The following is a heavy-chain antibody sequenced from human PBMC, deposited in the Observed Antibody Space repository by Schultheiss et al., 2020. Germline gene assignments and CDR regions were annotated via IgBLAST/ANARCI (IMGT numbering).Heavy chain of an antibody. CDR2: ISGSGGST. Sequence: GGSLRLSCAASGFTFSSYAMSWVRQAPGKGLEWVSAISGSGGSTYYADSVKGRFTISRDNSKNTLYLQMNSLRAEDTAVYYCARDSGYASEDYYYYGMDVWGQGTTVTVSS. CDR3: ARDSGYASEDYYYYGMDV. CDR1: GFTFSSYA. V-gene: IGHV3-23*01. D-gene: IGHD5-12*01. J-gene: IGHJ6*02.